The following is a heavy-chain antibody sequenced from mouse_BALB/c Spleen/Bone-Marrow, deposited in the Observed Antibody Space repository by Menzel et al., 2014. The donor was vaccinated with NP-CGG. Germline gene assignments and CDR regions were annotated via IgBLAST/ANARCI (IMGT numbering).Heavy chain of an antibody. CDR1: GYTFTSYY. Sequence: QVQLKQSGPELVKPGASVRISCKASGYTFTSYYIHWVRQRPGQGLEWIGWIYPGNVNTKYNEKFKGKATLTADKSSSTAYRQLSSLTSEDSAVYFCARSPGSSPAWFAYWGQGTLVTVSA. CDR3: ARSPGSSPAWFAY. CDR2: IYPGNVNT. J-gene: IGHJ3*01. V-gene: IGHV1S56*01. D-gene: IGHD1-1*01.